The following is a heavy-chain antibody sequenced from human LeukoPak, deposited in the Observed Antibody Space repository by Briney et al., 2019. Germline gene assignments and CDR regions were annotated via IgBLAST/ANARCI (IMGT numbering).Heavy chain of an antibody. CDR1: GGSISYYY. J-gene: IGHJ6*02. V-gene: IGHV4-59*01. CDR3: AREDPQTTVPEGMDV. Sequence: PSETLSLTCTISGGSISYYYWSWIRQSPGKGLEWIGYIYYSGTTNYNPSLKSRVTISVDTSKNQFSLQLRSVTAADTAVYYCAREDPQTTVPEGMDVWGQGTTVTVSS. D-gene: IGHD4-17*01. CDR2: IYYSGTT.